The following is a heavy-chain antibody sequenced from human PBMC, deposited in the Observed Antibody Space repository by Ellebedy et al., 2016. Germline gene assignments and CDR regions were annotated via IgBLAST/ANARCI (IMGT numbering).Heavy chain of an antibody. CDR3: ARGPPSLVRGVSGPLNY. J-gene: IGHJ4*02. V-gene: IGHV3-74*01. CDR1: GFTLSSYW. D-gene: IGHD3-10*01. Sequence: HTGGSLRLSCAASGFTLSSYWMHWVRQAPGKGLVWVSRINTYGNVTTYADSVKGRFTISRDTAKNTLYLQMSSLSAEDTAVYYCARGPPSLVRGVSGPLNYWGQGTLVTVSS. CDR2: INTYGNVT.